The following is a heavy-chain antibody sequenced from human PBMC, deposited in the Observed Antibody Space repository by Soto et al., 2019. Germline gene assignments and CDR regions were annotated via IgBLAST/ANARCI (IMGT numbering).Heavy chain of an antibody. CDR2: INPTVGST. D-gene: IGHD3-3*01. Sequence: GXSVKVSCKASGYNFNAYLMHWVRQAPGQGLEWLGRINPTVGSTHFAQKFVGRVAMTWDTSTGTVYLDLSDLRSDDTAVYYCARGPFKTSSFFFDYWGQGTLVTVSS. CDR1: GYNFNAYL. J-gene: IGHJ4*02. CDR3: ARGPFKTSSFFFDY. V-gene: IGHV1-46*02.